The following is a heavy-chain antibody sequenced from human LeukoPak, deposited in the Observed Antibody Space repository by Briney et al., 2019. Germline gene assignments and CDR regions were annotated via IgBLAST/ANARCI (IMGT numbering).Heavy chain of an antibody. Sequence: SETLSLTCAVYGGSFSGYYWSWIRQPPGKGLEWIGEINHSGSTNYSPSLKSRVTISVDTSKNQFSLKLSSVTAADTAVYYCARVCSGGSCYLDYWGQGTLVTVSS. V-gene: IGHV4-34*01. CDR3: ARVCSGGSCYLDY. CDR1: GGSFSGYY. D-gene: IGHD2-15*01. CDR2: INHSGST. J-gene: IGHJ4*02.